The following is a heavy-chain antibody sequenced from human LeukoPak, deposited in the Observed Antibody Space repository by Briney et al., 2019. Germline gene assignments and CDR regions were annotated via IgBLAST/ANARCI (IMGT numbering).Heavy chain of an antibody. V-gene: IGHV3-9*01. CDR2: ISWNSGSI. CDR1: GFSFSRYA. Sequence: GGSLRLSCAASGFSFSRYAMHWVRQAPGKGLEWVSGISWNSGSIGYADSVKGRFTISRDNAKNSLYLQMNSLRAEDTALYYCAKGGSGSYPLLDGDFDFWGQGTLVTVSS. CDR3: AKGGSGSYPLLDGDFDF. D-gene: IGHD3-10*01. J-gene: IGHJ4*02.